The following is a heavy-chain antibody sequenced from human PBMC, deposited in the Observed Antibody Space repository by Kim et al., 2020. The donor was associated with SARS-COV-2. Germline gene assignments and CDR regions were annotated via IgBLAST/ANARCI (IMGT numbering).Heavy chain of an antibody. CDR3: ASRMTYYYDSSGYHDAFDI. Sequence: ASVKVSCKASGYTFTSYYMHWVRQAPGQGLEWMGIINPSGGSTSYAQKFQGRVTMTRDTSTSTVYMELSSLRSEDTAVYYCASRMTYYYDSSGYHDAFDILGQGTMVTVSS. V-gene: IGHV1-46*01. CDR1: GYTFTSYY. CDR2: INPSGGST. D-gene: IGHD3-22*01. J-gene: IGHJ3*02.